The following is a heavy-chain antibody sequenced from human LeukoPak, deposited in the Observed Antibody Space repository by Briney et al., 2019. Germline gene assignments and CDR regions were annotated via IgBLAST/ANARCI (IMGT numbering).Heavy chain of an antibody. D-gene: IGHD1-26*01. CDR3: ARDRSGSYLFDY. J-gene: IGHJ4*02. V-gene: IGHV3-48*04. Sequence: GGSLRLSCAASGFTFSSYWMSWVRQAPGKGLEWVSYISSSGSTIYYADSVKGRFTISRDNAKNSLYLQMNSLRAEDTAVYYCARDRSGSYLFDYWGQGTLVTVSS. CDR2: ISSSGSTI. CDR1: GFTFSSYW.